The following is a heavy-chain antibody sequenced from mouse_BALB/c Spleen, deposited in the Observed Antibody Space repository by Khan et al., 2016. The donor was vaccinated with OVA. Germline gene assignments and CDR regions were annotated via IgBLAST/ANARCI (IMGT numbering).Heavy chain of an antibody. V-gene: IGHV1-77*01. CDR3: ARRNYFGYTFAY. CDR2: ISPGSGDT. Sequence: QVQLQQSGAELARPGASVKLSCKASGYTFTDYYINWVKQRTGQGLEWIGEISPGSGDTYYNERFKGKATLTADKSSSPAYLQLSSLTSEVSAVYFCARRNYFGYTFAYWGQGTLVTVSA. D-gene: IGHD1-2*01. J-gene: IGHJ3*01. CDR1: GYTFTDYY.